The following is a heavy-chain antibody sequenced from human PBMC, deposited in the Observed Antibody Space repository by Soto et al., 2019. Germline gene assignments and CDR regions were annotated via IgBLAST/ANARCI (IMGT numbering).Heavy chain of an antibody. CDR3: ARAPPPYYYDSSPNRFDP. CDR2: IIPIFGTA. J-gene: IGHJ5*02. V-gene: IGHV1-69*01. CDR1: GGTFSSYA. D-gene: IGHD3-22*01. Sequence: QVQLVQSGAEVKKPGSSVKVSCKASGGTFSSYAISWVRQAPGQGLEWMGGIIPIFGTANYAQKFQGRVTITADESTSTAYMELSSLRSEDTAVYYCARAPPPYYYDSSPNRFDPWGQGTLVTVSS.